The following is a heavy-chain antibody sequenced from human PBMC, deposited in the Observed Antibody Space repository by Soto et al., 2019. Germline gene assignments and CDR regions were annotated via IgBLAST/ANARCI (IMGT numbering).Heavy chain of an antibody. CDR1: GGSISSGDYY. CDR3: ARYYDSSGYYDN. Sequence: SETLSLTCTVSGGSISSGDYYWSWIRQPPGKGLEWIGYIYYSGSTYYNPSLKSRVTMSVDTSKNQFSLKLSSVTAADTAVYYCARYYDSSGYYDNWGQGTLVTVSS. D-gene: IGHD3-22*01. CDR2: IYYSGST. J-gene: IGHJ4*02. V-gene: IGHV4-30-4*01.